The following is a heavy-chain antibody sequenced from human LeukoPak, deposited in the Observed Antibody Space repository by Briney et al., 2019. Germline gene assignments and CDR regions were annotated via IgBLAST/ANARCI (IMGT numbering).Heavy chain of an antibody. CDR3: AELGITMIGGV. V-gene: IGHV3-21*01. J-gene: IGHJ6*04. Sequence: GGSLRLSCAASGFTFNNYNMNWVRQAPGKGLEWVSSISSSSIYIYYADSVKGRFTISRDNAKNSLYLQMNSLRAEDTAVYCCAELGITMIGGVWGKGTTVTISS. CDR2: ISSSSIYI. D-gene: IGHD3-10*02. CDR1: GFTFNNYN.